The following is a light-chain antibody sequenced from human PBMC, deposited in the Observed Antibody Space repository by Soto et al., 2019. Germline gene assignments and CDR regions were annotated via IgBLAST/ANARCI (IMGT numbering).Light chain of an antibody. CDR3: HQYHYLWT. CDR1: QSISSL. V-gene: IGKV3-15*01. J-gene: IGKJ1*01. Sequence: EIVMTQSPATLSVSPGETVTLSCRASQSISSLLAWYQQKPGQGPRLLMHDASARATDIPARFSASGSGTEFTLSISSLQSEDFAVYYCHQYHYLWTFGQGPKVEIK. CDR2: DAS.